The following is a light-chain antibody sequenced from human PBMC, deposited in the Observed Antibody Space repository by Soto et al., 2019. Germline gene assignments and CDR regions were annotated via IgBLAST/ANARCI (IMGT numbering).Light chain of an antibody. Sequence: DIQMTQSPSAMSASVGDRVTITRRASQGISHYLTWFQQKPGKVPKRLIYDASSLQSGVPSRFSGNGSGTEFTLTIISLQPEDSATYYCLQHNNYPWTFGHGTRVEIK. CDR3: LQHNNYPWT. V-gene: IGKV1-17*03. J-gene: IGKJ1*01. CDR2: DAS. CDR1: QGISHY.